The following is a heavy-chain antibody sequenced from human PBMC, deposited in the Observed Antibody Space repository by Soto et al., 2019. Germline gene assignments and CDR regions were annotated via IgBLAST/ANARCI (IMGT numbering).Heavy chain of an antibody. CDR3: AKDPIMRVVVPAAIRGWFDP. D-gene: IGHD2-2*01. CDR2: ISGSGGST. J-gene: IGHJ5*02. V-gene: IGHV3-23*01. CDR1: GLTCGSYA. Sequence: PGGSLRLSCASSGLTCGSYAMILVRQAPGKGLEWVSAISGSGGSTYYADSVKGRFTISRDNSKNTLYLQMNSLRAEDTAVYYCAKDPIMRVVVPAAIRGWFDPWGQGTLVTVSS.